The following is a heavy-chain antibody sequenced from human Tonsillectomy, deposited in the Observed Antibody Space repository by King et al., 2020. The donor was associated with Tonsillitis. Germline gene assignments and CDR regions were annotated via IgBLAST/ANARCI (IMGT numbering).Heavy chain of an antibody. J-gene: IGHJ3*01. CDR3: ARQRVNYDILTGYYKVSDAFDL. CDR2: IYYSGST. Sequence: LQLQESGPGLVKPSETLSLTCTVSGGPISSSSYYWGWIRQPPGKGLEWIGSIYYSGSTYYNPSLKSRVTISVDTSKNPFSLKLSSVTAADTAVYYCARQRVNYDILTGYYKVSDAFDLWGQGTMVTVSS. V-gene: IGHV4-39*07. CDR1: GGPISSSSYY. D-gene: IGHD3-9*01.